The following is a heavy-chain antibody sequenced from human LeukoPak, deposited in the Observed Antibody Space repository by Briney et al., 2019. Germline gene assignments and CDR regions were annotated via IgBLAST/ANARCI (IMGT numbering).Heavy chain of an antibody. CDR3: AVQDIVVVPAAIRHNDYYYMDV. J-gene: IGHJ6*03. CDR2: IIPIFGTA. CDR1: GGTFSSYA. V-gene: IGHV1-69*05. D-gene: IGHD2-2*01. Sequence: SVKVSCKASGGTFSSYAISWVRQPPGQGLEWVGGIIPIFGTANYAQKFQGRVTIPTDEPTSTAYMELSSLRAEDTAVYYCAVQDIVVVPAAIRHNDYYYMDVWGKGTTVTVSS.